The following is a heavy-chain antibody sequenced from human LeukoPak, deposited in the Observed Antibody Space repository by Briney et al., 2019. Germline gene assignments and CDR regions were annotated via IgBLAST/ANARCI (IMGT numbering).Heavy chain of an antibody. J-gene: IGHJ6*01. Sequence: SQTLSLTCAISWDSVSSNRGAWNWIRLSPSRGLEWLGRTYYRSKWHNDYAVSMRGRISINPDTSRNQFYLQLNSVTPEDTAVYYCARQNSTSSDPYYYYGLDVWGQGRSVTVSS. D-gene: IGHD6-6*01. CDR1: WDSVSSNRGA. CDR2: TYYRSKWHN. V-gene: IGHV6-1*01. CDR3: ARQNSTSSDPYYYYGLDV.